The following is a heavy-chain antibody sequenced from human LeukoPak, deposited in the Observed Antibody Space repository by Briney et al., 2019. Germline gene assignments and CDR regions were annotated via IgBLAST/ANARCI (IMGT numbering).Heavy chain of an antibody. CDR3: ARDLELERNRWNYFES. D-gene: IGHD1-1*01. Sequence: SETLSLTCAVYGGSFSGYYWSWIRQPPGKGLEWIGEINHSGSINYNPSLKSRVTISVDTSKNQFSLKLSSVTAADTAVYYCARDLELERNRWNYFESWGQGTLVTVSS. J-gene: IGHJ4*02. CDR2: INHSGSI. CDR1: GGSFSGYY. V-gene: IGHV4-34*01.